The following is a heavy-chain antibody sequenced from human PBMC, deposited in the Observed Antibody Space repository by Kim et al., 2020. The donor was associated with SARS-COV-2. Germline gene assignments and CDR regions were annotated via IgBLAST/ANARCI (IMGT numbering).Heavy chain of an antibody. Sequence: TYYTPSLKSRVTISVDTSKNQFSLKLSSVTAADSAVYYCARGVELVPHYWGQGTLVTVSS. CDR3: ARGVELVPHY. V-gene: IGHV4-31*02. CDR2: T. D-gene: IGHD6-6*01. J-gene: IGHJ4*02.